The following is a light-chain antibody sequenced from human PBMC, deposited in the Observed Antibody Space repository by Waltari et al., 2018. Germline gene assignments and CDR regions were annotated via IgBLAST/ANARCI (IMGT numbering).Light chain of an antibody. CDR2: EDN. Sequence: NSLLTQPHSVSESPGKTVTISCTRTRDSIASNYVPWVQQRPGSAPTTVIFEDNQRPSGVPDRFSASIDTSSNSASLTISGLKTEDEALYYCQSYDSDEGVVFGGGTKLTVL. V-gene: IGLV6-57*03. CDR3: QSYDSDEGVV. J-gene: IGLJ2*01. CDR1: RDSIASNY.